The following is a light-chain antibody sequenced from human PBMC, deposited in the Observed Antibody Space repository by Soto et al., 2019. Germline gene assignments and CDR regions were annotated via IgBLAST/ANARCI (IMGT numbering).Light chain of an antibody. J-gene: IGKJ2*01. CDR3: QQRTPWHYI. CDR2: DAS. Sequence: LAQSPATLSLSPGQRATLSCKASQDVSIFLAWYQQKPGRAPRLLIHDASNRATGVPARFSGSGSGRDFTLPITGLEPEDFAFYYGQQRTPWHYIFAQGTKLEV. CDR1: QDVSIF. V-gene: IGKV3-11*02.